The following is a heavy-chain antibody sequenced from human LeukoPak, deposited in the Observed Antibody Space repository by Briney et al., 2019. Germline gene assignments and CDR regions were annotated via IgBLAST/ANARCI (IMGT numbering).Heavy chain of an antibody. D-gene: IGHD3-22*01. Sequence: SGTLSLTCAVSGGSIKSNNWWSWVRQPPGKGLEWIGEIYHSGSTNYNPSLESRVTVSVDKSKNQFSLDLSSVTAADTAVYYCVTYYYGSSAPKRNYWGQGILVTVSS. CDR1: GGSIKSNNW. CDR3: VTYYYGSSAPKRNY. CDR2: IYHSGST. J-gene: IGHJ4*02. V-gene: IGHV4-4*02.